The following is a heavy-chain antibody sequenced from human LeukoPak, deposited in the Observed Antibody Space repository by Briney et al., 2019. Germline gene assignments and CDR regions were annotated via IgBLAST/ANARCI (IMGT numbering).Heavy chain of an antibody. D-gene: IGHD4-17*01. CDR3: AGAGLNGDVDY. V-gene: IGHV4-34*01. Sequence: PSETLSLTCAVYGGSFSGYYWSWIRQPPGKGLEWIGEINHSGSTNYNPSLKSRVTISVDTSKNQFSLTLSSVTAADTAVYYCAGAGLNGDVDYWGQGTLVTVSS. J-gene: IGHJ4*02. CDR2: INHSGST. CDR1: GGSFSGYY.